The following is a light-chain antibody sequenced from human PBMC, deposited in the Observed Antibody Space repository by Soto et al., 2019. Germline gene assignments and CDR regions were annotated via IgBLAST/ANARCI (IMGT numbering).Light chain of an antibody. CDR3: GTWYSGRNAGV. J-gene: IGLJ2*01. V-gene: IGLV1-51*01. CDR1: SSNIGESF. CDR2: DSN. Sequence: QSVLTQPPSVSAAPGQTVTISCSGSSSNIGESFVSWYQQLPGTAPKLLIYDSNKRPSGSPDRFSGAQSGAYAALAITGLQTGDEADYYCGTWYSGRNAGVFGGGTKLTVL.